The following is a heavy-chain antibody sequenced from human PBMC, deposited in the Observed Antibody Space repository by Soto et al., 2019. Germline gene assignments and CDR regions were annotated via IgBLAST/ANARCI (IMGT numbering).Heavy chain of an antibody. J-gene: IGHJ6*02. CDR2: IYYSGST. V-gene: IGHV4-59*01. CDR1: GCSISSYY. Sequence: SETLSLTCTVSGCSISSYYWSWIRQPPGKGLEWIGYIYYSGSTNYNPSLKSRVTISVDTSKNQFSLKLSSVTAADTAVYYCARDRFVVTADYYYYGMDVWGQGTTVTVSS. CDR3: ARDRFVVTADYYYYGMDV. D-gene: IGHD2-21*02.